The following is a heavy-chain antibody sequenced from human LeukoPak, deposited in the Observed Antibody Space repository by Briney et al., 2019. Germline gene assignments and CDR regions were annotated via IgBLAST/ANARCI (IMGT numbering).Heavy chain of an antibody. J-gene: IGHJ6*03. Sequence: ASVKVSCKASGYTFTSYDINWVRQATGQGLEWMGWMNPNSGNTGYAQKFQGRVTMTRNTSISTAYMELSSLRSEDTAVYYCARILAYSSSWPAHWKLPYYYYYMDVWGKGTTVTISS. V-gene: IGHV1-8*01. CDR2: MNPNSGNT. CDR3: ARILAYSSSWPAHWKLPYYYYYMDV. D-gene: IGHD6-13*01. CDR1: GYTFTSYD.